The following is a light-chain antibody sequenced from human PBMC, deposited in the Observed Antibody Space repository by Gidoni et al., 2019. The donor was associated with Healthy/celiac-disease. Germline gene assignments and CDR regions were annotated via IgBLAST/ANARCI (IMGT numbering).Light chain of an antibody. CDR2: AAS. V-gene: IGKV1-9*01. Sequence: IQLTQSPSFLSASVGDRVTITCWASQGISSYLAWYQQKPGKAPKLLIYAASTLQSGVPSRFSGSGAGTEVTLTISSLQPEDFATYYCQQLNSYPPWTFXQXTKVEIK. J-gene: IGKJ1*01. CDR1: QGISSY. CDR3: QQLNSYPPWT.